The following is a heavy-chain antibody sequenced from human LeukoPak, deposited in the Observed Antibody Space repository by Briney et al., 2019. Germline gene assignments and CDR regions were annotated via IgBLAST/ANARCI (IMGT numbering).Heavy chain of an antibody. J-gene: IGHJ4*02. D-gene: IGHD6-19*01. CDR3: ARKYNSGWWIDC. Sequence: GGSLRLSCAASGFAVSSNYMNWVRQAPGKGLEWVSFISSGGTTHYADSVKGRFTISRDNSKNMLYLHMNTLRAEDTAVYYCARKYNSGWWIDCWGQGTLVTVSS. CDR1: GFAVSSNY. V-gene: IGHV3-53*01. CDR2: ISSGGTT.